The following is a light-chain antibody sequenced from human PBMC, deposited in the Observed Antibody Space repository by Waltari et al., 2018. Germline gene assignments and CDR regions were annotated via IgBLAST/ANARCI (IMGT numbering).Light chain of an antibody. CDR3: QQTYSSPR. CDR1: QSITMY. CDR2: AAS. V-gene: IGKV1-39*01. J-gene: IGKJ3*01. Sequence: DIQMTQSPSSLSASVGDRVTLTCRASQSITMYLNWYQQKAGKAPKLLIYAASILQSGVPSRVRGSGSGTDFTLTISNLQPEDFATYFCQQTYSSPRFGPGTKVDFK.